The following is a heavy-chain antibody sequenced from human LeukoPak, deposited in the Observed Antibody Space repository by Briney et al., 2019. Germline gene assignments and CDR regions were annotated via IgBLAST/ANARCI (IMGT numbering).Heavy chain of an antibody. CDR2: INPSISSR. CDR3: ARSGMCLSTND. Sequence: ASVKVSCKASGYTVTNYYMHWVRQAPGQGLEWMGMINPSISSRTYAQKFQGRVTVTSDTSTSTVYMEVSSLRSEDTAIYYCARSGMCLSTNDWGQGTLVTVSS. D-gene: IGHD2-8*01. J-gene: IGHJ4*02. V-gene: IGHV1-46*03. CDR1: GYTVTNYY.